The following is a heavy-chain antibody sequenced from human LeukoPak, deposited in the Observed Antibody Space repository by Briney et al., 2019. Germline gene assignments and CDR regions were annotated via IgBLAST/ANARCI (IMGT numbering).Heavy chain of an antibody. CDR3: ARGKIVRGGWFDR. CDR2: INHSGST. J-gene: IGHJ5*02. Sequence: SETLSLTCAVYGGSFSGYYWSWIRQPPGKGLEWIGEINHSGSTNYDPSLTSRVTISVDTSKNQFSLKLSSVTAADTAVYCCARGKIVRGGWFDRWGQGTLVTVSS. V-gene: IGHV4-34*01. CDR1: GGSFSGYY. D-gene: IGHD2/OR15-2a*01.